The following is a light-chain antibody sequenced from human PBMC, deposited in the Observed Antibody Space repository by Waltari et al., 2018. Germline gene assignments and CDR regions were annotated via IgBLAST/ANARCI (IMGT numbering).Light chain of an antibody. V-gene: IGKV3-11*01. CDR3: QQSYNWPRT. CDR1: QSISSY. CDR2: DGA. Sequence: IVLTQSPATLSLSPGERATLSCRASQSISSYLAWYQQKPGQAPRLLICDGANRAPGSLARFIGSGSKTDFTLTIASLEPEDSAVYYCQQSYNWPRTFGQGTKVEIK. J-gene: IGKJ1*01.